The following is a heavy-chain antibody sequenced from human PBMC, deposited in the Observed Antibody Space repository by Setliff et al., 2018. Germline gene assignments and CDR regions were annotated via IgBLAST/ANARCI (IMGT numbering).Heavy chain of an antibody. CDR3: ARGRNIAARLFDS. D-gene: IGHD6-6*01. Sequence: SETLSLTCTVSDDSISSRHYYWSWIRQPAGKGLEWLGQIYTSWSTNYNPSLKGRATLSIDASKRQFSLKLTSVTAADAAVYYCARGRNIAARLFDSWGQGTLVTVSS. CDR1: DDSISSRHYY. J-gene: IGHJ4*02. V-gene: IGHV4-61*09. CDR2: IYTSWST.